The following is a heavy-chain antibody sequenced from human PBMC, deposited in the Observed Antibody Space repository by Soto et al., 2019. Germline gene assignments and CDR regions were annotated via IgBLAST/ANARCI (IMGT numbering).Heavy chain of an antibody. CDR2: IDPSDSYT. Sequence: HGESLKISCKGSGYSFTSYWISWVRQMPGKGLEWMGRIDPSDSYTNYSPSFQGHVTISADKSISTAYLQWSSLKASDTAMYYCARTVVVVVAATGNYYYYGMDVWGQGTTVTVSS. D-gene: IGHD2-15*01. CDR3: ARTVVVVVAATGNYYYYGMDV. CDR1: GYSFTSYW. J-gene: IGHJ6*02. V-gene: IGHV5-10-1*01.